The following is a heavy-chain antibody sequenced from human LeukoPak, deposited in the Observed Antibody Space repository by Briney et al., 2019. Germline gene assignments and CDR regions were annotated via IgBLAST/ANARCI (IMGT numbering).Heavy chain of an antibody. J-gene: IGHJ4*02. Sequence: GGSLRLSCTASGFTFGDYAMSWFRQAPGMGLEWVGFIRSKGYGATTEYAASVKGRFTISRDDSKSIAYLQMNSLKSGDTAVYYCTRDAKGDYFGAGSSRYYFDYWGQGTLVTVSS. CDR3: TRDAKGDYFGAGSSRYYFDY. CDR2: IRSKGYGATT. V-gene: IGHV3-49*03. D-gene: IGHD3-10*01. CDR1: GFTFGDYA.